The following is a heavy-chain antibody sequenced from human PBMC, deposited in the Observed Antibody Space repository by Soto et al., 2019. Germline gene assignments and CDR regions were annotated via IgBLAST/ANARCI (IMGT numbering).Heavy chain of an antibody. CDR3: ARDRGYSGYDSADY. J-gene: IGHJ4*02. D-gene: IGHD5-12*01. V-gene: IGHV3-30-3*01. Sequence: PGGSLRLSCAASGFTVSYYAMHWVRQAPGKGLEWVAVISYDGSNEFYADSVKGRFTISRDNSKNTLYLQMNSLRAEDTAVYHCARDRGYSGYDSADYWGQGTVVTVSS. CDR2: ISYDGSNE. CDR1: GFTVSYYA.